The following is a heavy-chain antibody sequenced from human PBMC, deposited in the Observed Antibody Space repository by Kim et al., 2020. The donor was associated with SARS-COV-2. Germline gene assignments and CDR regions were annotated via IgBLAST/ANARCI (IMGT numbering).Heavy chain of an antibody. CDR3: AKAISPGGSGWYSDFDY. D-gene: IGHD6-19*01. Sequence: GGSLRLSCAASGFTFSSYGMHWVRQAPGKGLEWVAVISYDGSNKYYADSVKGRFTISRVNSKNTLYLQMNSLRAEDTAVYYCAKAISPGGSGWYSDFDYWGQGTLVTVSS. J-gene: IGHJ4*02. CDR2: ISYDGSNK. CDR1: GFTFSSYG. V-gene: IGHV3-30*18.